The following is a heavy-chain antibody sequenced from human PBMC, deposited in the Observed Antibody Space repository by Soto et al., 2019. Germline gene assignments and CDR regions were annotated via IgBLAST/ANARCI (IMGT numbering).Heavy chain of an antibody. J-gene: IGHJ6*02. CDR2: IIPILGIA. D-gene: IGHD2-21*01. V-gene: IGHV1-69*02. CDR3: ARVGHVDYYGMDV. CDR1: GGTFSSYT. Sequence: QVQLVQSGAEVKKPGSSVKVSCKASGGTFSSYTISWVRQAPGQGLEWMGRIIPILGIANYAQKFQGRVKITADKSTSTDYMELSSLRSEDTAVYYCARVGHVDYYGMDVWGQGTTVTVSS.